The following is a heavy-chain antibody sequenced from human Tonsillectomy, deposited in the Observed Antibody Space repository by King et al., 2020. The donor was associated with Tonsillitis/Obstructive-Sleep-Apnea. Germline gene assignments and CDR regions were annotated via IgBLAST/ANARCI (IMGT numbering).Heavy chain of an antibody. CDR2: INTNTGNP. J-gene: IGHJ5*02. V-gene: IGHV7-4-1*02. D-gene: IGHD4-17*01. Sequence: VQLVESGSELKKPGASVKVSCKASGYTFTNYALNWVRQAPGQGLEWMGWINTNTGNPTYAQGFTGRFLFSLDTSVSTAYLEISTLKAEDTAVYDCAREEKTGGTTDRRLAFWFDPWGQGTLVSVSS. CDR1: GYTFTNYA. CDR3: AREEKTGGTTDRRLAFWFDP.